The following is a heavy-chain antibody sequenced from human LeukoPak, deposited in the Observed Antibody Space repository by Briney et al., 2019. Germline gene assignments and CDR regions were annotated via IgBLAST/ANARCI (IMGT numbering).Heavy chain of an antibody. CDR1: GFTFSSYW. Sequence: PGGSLRLSCAASGFTFSSYWMGWVRQAPGKGLEWVAVISYDGSNKYYADSVKGRFTISRDNSKNTLYLQMNSLRAEDTAVYYCARDNGNYRQQYMDVWGKGTTVTVSS. CDR2: ISYDGSNK. V-gene: IGHV3-30*01. CDR3: ARDNGNYRQQYMDV. D-gene: IGHD4-11*01. J-gene: IGHJ6*03.